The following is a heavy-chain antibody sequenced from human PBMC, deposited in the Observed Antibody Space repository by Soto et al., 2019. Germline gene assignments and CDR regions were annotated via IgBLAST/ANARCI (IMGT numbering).Heavy chain of an antibody. CDR3: ARVGSPLTTVRYYYMDV. CDR2: INAGNGNT. D-gene: IGHD4-17*01. Sequence: ASVKVSCKASGYTFTSYATHWVRQAPGQRLEWMGWINAGNGNTKYSQKFQGRVTITRDTSASTAYMELSSLRSEDTAVYYCARVGSPLTTVRYYYMDVWGKGTTVTVSS. J-gene: IGHJ6*03. CDR1: GYTFTSYA. V-gene: IGHV1-3*01.